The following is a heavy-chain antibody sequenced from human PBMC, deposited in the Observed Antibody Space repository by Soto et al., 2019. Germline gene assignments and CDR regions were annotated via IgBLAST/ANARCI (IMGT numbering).Heavy chain of an antibody. CDR1: GGSFRGYY. D-gene: IGHD2-8*01. CDR3: ARRPNNGYFDY. Sequence: QVQLQQWGAGLLKPSETLSLTCAVYGGSFRGYYWSWIRQPPGKGLEWIGEINHSGSTNYNPSLKSRVTISVDTSKNQFSLKLSSVTAADTAVYYCARRPNNGYFDYWGQGTLVTVSS. CDR2: INHSGST. V-gene: IGHV4-34*01. J-gene: IGHJ4*02.